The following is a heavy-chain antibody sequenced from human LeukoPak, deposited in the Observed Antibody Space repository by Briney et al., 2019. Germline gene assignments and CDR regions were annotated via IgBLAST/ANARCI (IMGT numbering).Heavy chain of an antibody. Sequence: SVKVSCKASGGTFSSYAISWVRQAPGQGLEWMGGIIPIFGTANYAQKFQGRVTITADESTSTAYMELSSLRSEDTAVYDCAREASSGSYFVGAFDIWGQGTMVTVSS. D-gene: IGHD1-26*01. CDR2: IIPIFGTA. J-gene: IGHJ3*02. CDR1: GGTFSSYA. CDR3: AREASSGSYFVGAFDI. V-gene: IGHV1-69*13.